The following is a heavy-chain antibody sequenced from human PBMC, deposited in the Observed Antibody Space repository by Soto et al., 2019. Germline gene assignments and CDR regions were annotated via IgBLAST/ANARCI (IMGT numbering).Heavy chain of an antibody. D-gene: IGHD3-9*01. CDR3: AKSLRYFDWPYNWFDP. V-gene: IGHV3-30*18. J-gene: IGHJ5*02. CDR1: GFTFSSYG. CDR2: ISYDGSNK. Sequence: GGSLRLSCAASGFTFSSYGMHWVRQAPGKGLEWVAVISYDGSNKYYADSVKGRFTISRDNSKNTLYLQMNSLRAEDTAGYYCAKSLRYFDWPYNWFDPWGQGTLVTVSS.